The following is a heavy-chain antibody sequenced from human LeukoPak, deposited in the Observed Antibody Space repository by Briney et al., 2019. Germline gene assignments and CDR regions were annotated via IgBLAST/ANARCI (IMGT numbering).Heavy chain of an antibody. V-gene: IGHV3-33*01. CDR2: IWYDGSNK. D-gene: IGHD6-13*01. CDR1: GSTFSSYG. J-gene: IGHJ4*02. Sequence: GGSLRLSCAASGSTFSSYGMHWVRQAPAQGLGWVAVIWYDGSNKYYADPVKGRFTISRDNSKNTLYLQMNSLRAEDTAVYYCARERVAAAGRVIDYWGQGTLVTVSS. CDR3: ARERVAAAGRVIDY.